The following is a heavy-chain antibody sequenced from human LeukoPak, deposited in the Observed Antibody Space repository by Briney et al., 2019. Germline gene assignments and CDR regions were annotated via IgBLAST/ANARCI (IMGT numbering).Heavy chain of an antibody. V-gene: IGHV3-53*01. Sequence: GGSLRLSCVASGFIVSSSYMSWVRQAPGKGLEWVSVIYSGGTTYYADSVKGRFTISRDNAKNSLYLQMNSLRAEDTAVYYCAELGITMIGGVWGKGTTVTISS. CDR3: AELGITMIGGV. CDR2: IYSGGTT. J-gene: IGHJ6*04. CDR1: GFIVSSSY. D-gene: IGHD3-10*02.